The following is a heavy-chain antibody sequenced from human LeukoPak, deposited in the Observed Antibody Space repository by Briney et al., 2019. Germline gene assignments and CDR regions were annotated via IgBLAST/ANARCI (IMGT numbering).Heavy chain of an antibody. CDR2: ISGSGGST. CDR1: GFTFSSYA. Sequence: GGSLRLSCAASGFTFSSYAMSWVRQAPGKGLEWVSAISGSGGSTYYADSVKGRFTISRDNSKNTLYLQMNSLRAEDTAVYYCARDPDRMAVAGHPYDYWGQGTLVTVSS. V-gene: IGHV3-23*01. CDR3: ARDPDRMAVAGHPYDY. J-gene: IGHJ4*02. D-gene: IGHD6-19*01.